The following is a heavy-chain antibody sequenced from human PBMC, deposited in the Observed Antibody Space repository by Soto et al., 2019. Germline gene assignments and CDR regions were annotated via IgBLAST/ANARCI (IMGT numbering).Heavy chain of an antibody. CDR3: AKARHSTSWYGVEADF. J-gene: IGHJ4*02. V-gene: IGHV3-30*09. CDR2: ISYGGDNK. D-gene: IGHD6-13*01. CDR1: RFIFSDYA. Sequence: QVQLVESGAGVVQPGRSLRLSCAASRFIFSDYAMHWVRQAPGKGLEWVAVISYGGDNKYYAESVRGRFAISRDNLKNTLYLQMNSLNPEDTAVYHCAKARHSTSWYGVEADFWGQGTLVTVSS.